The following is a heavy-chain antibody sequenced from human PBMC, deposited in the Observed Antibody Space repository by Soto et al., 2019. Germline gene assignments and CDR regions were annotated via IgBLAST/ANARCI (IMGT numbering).Heavy chain of an antibody. V-gene: IGHV3-53*01. CDR1: GFTVSSTY. CDR3: AKMYSGSSPLQY. D-gene: IGHD1-26*01. CDR2: IYSGGST. Sequence: GGSLRLSCAASGFTVSSTYMSWVRQAPGKGLEWVSVIYSGGSTFYADSVKGRFTISRDNSKNTLYLHMNSLRAEDTAVYYCAKMYSGSSPLQYWGQGTLVTVSS. J-gene: IGHJ4*02.